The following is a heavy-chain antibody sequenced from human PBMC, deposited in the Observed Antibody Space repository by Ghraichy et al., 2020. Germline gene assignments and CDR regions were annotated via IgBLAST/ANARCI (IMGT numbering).Heavy chain of an antibody. D-gene: IGHD3-9*01. J-gene: IGHJ4*02. V-gene: IGHV1-69*13. CDR1: GDTFSSYA. CDR2: IIPIFGTA. CDR3: ARAPLRYFDWKQQTPFDY. Sequence: SVKVSCKASGDTFSSYAISWVRQAPGQGLEWMGGIIPIFGTANYAQKFQGRVTITADESTSTAYMELSSLRSEDTAVYYCARAPLRYFDWKQQTPFDYWGQGTLVTVSS.